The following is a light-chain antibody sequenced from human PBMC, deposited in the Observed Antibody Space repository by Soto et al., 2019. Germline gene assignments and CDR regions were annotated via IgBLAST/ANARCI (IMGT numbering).Light chain of an antibody. Sequence: DIHMTQSPSSLSSSLVDRVTITCRASQYIGHYLGWYQQKPGKPPKRLIYAVSNLQSGVPSRFSGSASGTDFTLTINSLQPEDFATYFCLQHYDYSWTFGQGTKVDIK. CDR2: AVS. V-gene: IGKV1-17*01. J-gene: IGKJ1*01. CDR3: LQHYDYSWT. CDR1: QYIGHY.